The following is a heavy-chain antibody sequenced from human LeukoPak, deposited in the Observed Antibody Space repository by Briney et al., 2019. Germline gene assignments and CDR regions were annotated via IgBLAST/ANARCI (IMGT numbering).Heavy chain of an antibody. CDR3: TTDDMVRGVPYYFDY. D-gene: IGHD3-10*01. CDR2: IKSKTDGGTT. Sequence: GGSLRLSCAASGFTFSYAWMIWVRQAPGKGLEWVGRIKSKTDGGTTDSAAPVKGGFTISRDDSKNTLYLQMNSLKTEDTAVYYCTTDDMVRGVPYYFDYWGQGTLVTVSS. CDR1: GFTFSYAW. J-gene: IGHJ4*02. V-gene: IGHV3-15*01.